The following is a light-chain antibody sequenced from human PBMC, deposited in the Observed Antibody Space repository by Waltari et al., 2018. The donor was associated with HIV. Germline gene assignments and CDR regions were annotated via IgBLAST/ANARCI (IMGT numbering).Light chain of an antibody. J-gene: IGLJ3*02. CDR3: QSTDHDGTWV. CDR1: ALPKRY. V-gene: IGLV3-25*03. Sequence: SYELTQTPSVSVSPGQTATICRSRGALPKRYSSWYGQKPGQAHVFIIYKDIERPSGIPERIAGARSGTGVTLTISDVQAEDEGDYYCQSTDHDGTWVFGGGTKLTV. CDR2: KDI.